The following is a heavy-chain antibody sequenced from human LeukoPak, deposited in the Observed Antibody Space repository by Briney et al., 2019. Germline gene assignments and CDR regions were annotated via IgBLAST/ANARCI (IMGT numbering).Heavy chain of an antibody. CDR1: GYTFTIYA. CDR3: ARMDGPSGY. V-gene: IGHV1-3*01. J-gene: IGHJ4*02. Sequence: ASVKVSCKASGYTFTIYAMHWVRQAPGQRLEWMGWINAGNGNTKYSQKFQGRVTITRDASASTAYMELSSRRSGDTAVYYCARMDGPSGYWGQGTLVTVSS. CDR2: INAGNGNT. D-gene: IGHD3-10*01.